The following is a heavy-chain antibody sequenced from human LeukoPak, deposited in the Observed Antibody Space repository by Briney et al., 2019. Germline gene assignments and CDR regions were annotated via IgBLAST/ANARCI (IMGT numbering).Heavy chain of an antibody. CDR1: GGSISSSSYY. V-gene: IGHV4-39*01. CDR2: ISYSGST. J-gene: IGHJ5*02. Sequence: PSETLTLTCTVSGGSISSSSYYWGWIRQPPGKGLEWIGSISYSGSTYYNPSLKSRLTISIDTSKNQFSLKLSSVTAADTAVYYCARHRLDYGAPFDPWGQGTLVTVSS. D-gene: IGHD4/OR15-4a*01. CDR3: ARHRLDYGAPFDP.